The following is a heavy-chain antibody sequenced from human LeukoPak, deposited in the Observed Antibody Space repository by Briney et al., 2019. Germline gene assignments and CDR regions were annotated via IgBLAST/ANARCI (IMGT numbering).Heavy chain of an antibody. CDR3: AKDLSPAAA. D-gene: IGHD6-25*01. CDR1: GFTFSSYG. J-gene: IGHJ5*02. CDR2: ISGNGGNT. V-gene: IGHV3-23*01. Sequence: PGGSLRLSCAASGFTFSSYGMSWVRQAPGKGLEWVSAISGNGGNTYYADSVKGRFIISRDNSKNTLYMQMNSLRAEDTAVYYCAKDLSPAAAWGQGTLVTVSS.